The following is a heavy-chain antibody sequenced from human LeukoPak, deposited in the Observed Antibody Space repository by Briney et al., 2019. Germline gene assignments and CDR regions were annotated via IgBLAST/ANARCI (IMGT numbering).Heavy chain of an antibody. Sequence: PGGSLRLSCAASGFTFSSYWMSWVRQAPGKGLEWVSYISSSGSTIYYADSVKGRFTISRDNAKNSLYLQMNSLRAEDTAVYYCASLEYYFDYWGQGTLVTVSS. J-gene: IGHJ4*02. CDR1: GFTFSSYW. V-gene: IGHV3-48*04. CDR2: ISSSGSTI. D-gene: IGHD3-3*01. CDR3: ASLEYYFDY.